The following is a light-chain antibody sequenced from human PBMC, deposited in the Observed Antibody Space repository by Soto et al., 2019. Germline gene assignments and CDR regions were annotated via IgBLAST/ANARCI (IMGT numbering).Light chain of an antibody. CDR2: EVS. CDR1: SSDVGGYNY. CDR3: SSYTSSSTCV. Sequence: QSALTQPASVSGSPGQSITISCTGTSSDVGGYNYVSWYQQHPGKAPKLMIYEVSNRPSGVSNRFSGSKSGNTASLTISGLQFEVEVDYSSSSYTSSSTCVFGGGTKLTVL. V-gene: IGLV2-14*01. J-gene: IGLJ3*02.